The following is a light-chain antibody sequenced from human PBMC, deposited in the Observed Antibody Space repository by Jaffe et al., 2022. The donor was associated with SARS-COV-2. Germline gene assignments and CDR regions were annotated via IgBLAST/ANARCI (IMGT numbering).Light chain of an antibody. J-gene: IGKJ5*01. CDR1: QNVSSH. CDR3: HLYNNWPPGIT. V-gene: IGKV3-15*01. CDR2: GAS. Sequence: EIVMTQSPATLSVSPGERASLSCRASQNVSSHLAWYQQKPGQAPRLLIYGASTRAAGIPARFSGSGSGTEFTLTISSLQSEDFAVYYCHLYNNWPPGITFGQGTRLEIK.